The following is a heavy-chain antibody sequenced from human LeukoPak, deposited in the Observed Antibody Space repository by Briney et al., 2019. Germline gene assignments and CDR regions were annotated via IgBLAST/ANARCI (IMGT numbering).Heavy chain of an antibody. D-gene: IGHD2-2*01. CDR3: ARLHCSSTSCYGPLYYYYGMDD. CDR1: GGSFSGYY. CDR2: INHSGST. Sequence: PSETLSLTCAVYGGSFSGYYWSWIRQPPGKGLEWIGEINHSGSTNYNPSLKSRVTISVDTSKNQFSLKLSSVTAADTAVYYCARLHCSSTSCYGPLYYYYGMDDWGKGTTVTVSS. J-gene: IGHJ6*04. V-gene: IGHV4-34*01.